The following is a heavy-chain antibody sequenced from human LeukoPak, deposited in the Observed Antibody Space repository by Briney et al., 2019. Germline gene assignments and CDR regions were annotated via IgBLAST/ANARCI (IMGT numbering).Heavy chain of an antibody. CDR2: ISGSGGST. CDR3: AKSGYYYDSSGLGSYYFDY. D-gene: IGHD3-22*01. CDR1: GFTFSSYG. J-gene: IGHJ4*02. Sequence: GGTLRLSCAASGFTFSSYGMNWVRQAPGKGLEWVSAISGSGGSTYYADSVKGRFTISRDNSKNTLYLQMNSLRAEDTAVYYCAKSGYYYDSSGLGSYYFDYWGQGTLVTASS. V-gene: IGHV3-23*01.